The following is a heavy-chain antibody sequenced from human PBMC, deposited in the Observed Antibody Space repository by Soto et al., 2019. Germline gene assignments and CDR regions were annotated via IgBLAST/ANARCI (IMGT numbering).Heavy chain of an antibody. CDR1: GFTFSSYW. Sequence: GGSLRLSCAASGFTFSSYWMSWVRQAPGKGLEWVANIKQDGSEKYYVDSVKGRFTISRDNAKNSLYLQMNSLRAEDTAVYYCARAPDMGYDSWYYFDYWGQGTMVTVSS. CDR2: IKQDGSEK. CDR3: ARAPDMGYDSWYYFDY. D-gene: IGHD5-12*01. V-gene: IGHV3-7*01. J-gene: IGHJ4*02.